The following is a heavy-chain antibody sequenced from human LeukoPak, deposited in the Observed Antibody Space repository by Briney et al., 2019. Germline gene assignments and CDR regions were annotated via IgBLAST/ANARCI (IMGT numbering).Heavy chain of an antibody. CDR1: GGSISSSSYY. CDR3: ARQHQWLVPY. CDR2: IYYSGST. D-gene: IGHD6-19*01. V-gene: IGHV4-39*01. Sequence: SETLSLTCTVSGGSISSSSYYWGWIRQPPGKGLEWIGSIYYSGSTYYNPSLKSRVTISVDTSKNQFSLKLSSVTAADTAVYYCARQHQWLVPYWGQGTLVTVSS. J-gene: IGHJ4*02.